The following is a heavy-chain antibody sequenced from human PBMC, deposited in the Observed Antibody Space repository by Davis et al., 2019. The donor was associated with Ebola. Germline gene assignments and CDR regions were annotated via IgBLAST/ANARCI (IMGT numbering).Heavy chain of an antibody. CDR3: ARDPPPFHYYFDY. J-gene: IGHJ4*02. Sequence: GESLKISCVASGFTFSDHYMSWIRQAPGKGLEWVSFISSRSNTMYYSESVKGRFTISRNNAKNSLYLQMNSLRAEDTAVYYCARDPPPFHYYFDYWGQGTLVTVSS. CDR2: ISSRSNTM. V-gene: IGHV3-11*01. CDR1: GFTFSDHY. D-gene: IGHD2/OR15-2a*01.